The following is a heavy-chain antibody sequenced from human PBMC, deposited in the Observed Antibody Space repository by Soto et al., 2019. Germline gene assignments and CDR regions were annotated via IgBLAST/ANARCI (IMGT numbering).Heavy chain of an antibody. V-gene: IGHV4-59*01. CDR1: GGSLSSYY. CDR3: AKLPLADYGGIFDP. CDR2: VYYSGNT. J-gene: IGHJ5*02. D-gene: IGHD4-17*01. Sequence: SETLSLTCTVSGGSLSSYYWTWIRQQPGKELEWIGYVYYSGNTNYNPYLKSRVTISVDTSKNQFSLKLGSVTAADSVVYYCAKLPLADYGGIFDPWGQGTLVTVSS.